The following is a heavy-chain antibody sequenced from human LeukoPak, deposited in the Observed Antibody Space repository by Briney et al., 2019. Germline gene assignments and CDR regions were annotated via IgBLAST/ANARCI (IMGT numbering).Heavy chain of an antibody. V-gene: IGHV3-74*01. J-gene: IGHJ3*02. D-gene: IGHD2-15*01. CDR2: INSDGSST. CDR1: GFTFSSYW. CDR3: AREGYCSGGSCYNDAFDI. Sequence: GGSLRLSCAASGFTFSSYWMHWVRQALGKGLVWVSRINSDGSSTSYADSVKGRFTISRDNAKNTLYLQMNSLRAEDTAVYYCAREGYCSGGSCYNDAFDIWGQGTMVTVSS.